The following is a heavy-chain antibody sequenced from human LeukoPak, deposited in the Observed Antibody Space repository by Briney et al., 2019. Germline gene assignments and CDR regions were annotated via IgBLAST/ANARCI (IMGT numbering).Heavy chain of an antibody. V-gene: IGHV4-59*01. D-gene: IGHD3-3*01. CDR1: GGFISSYY. J-gene: IGHJ3*02. Sequence: SETLSLTCTVSGGFISSYYWSWIRQSPGKGLEWIGYIYYSGSTNYNPSLKSRVTISVDTSKNQFSLKLSSVTAADTAVYYCARSAPDGITIFGVVTDAFDIWGQGTMVTVSS. CDR2: IYYSGST. CDR3: ARSAPDGITIFGVVTDAFDI.